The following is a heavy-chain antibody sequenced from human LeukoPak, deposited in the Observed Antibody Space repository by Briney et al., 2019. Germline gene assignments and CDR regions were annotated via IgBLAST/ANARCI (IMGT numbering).Heavy chain of an antibody. Sequence: GASVTVSCTASVYTFTIYGISWVRQAPGQGLEWMGWISAYNGNTNYAQKLQGRVTMTTDTSTSTAYMELRSLRSDDTAVYYCARGTPYDSSGYDYWGQGTLVTVSS. D-gene: IGHD3-22*01. J-gene: IGHJ4*02. CDR2: ISAYNGNT. CDR1: VYTFTIYG. CDR3: ARGTPYDSSGYDY. V-gene: IGHV1-18*01.